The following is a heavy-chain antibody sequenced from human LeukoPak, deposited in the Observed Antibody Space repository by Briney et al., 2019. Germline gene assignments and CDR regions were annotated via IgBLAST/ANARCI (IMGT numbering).Heavy chain of an antibody. V-gene: IGHV1-69*04. CDR3: ARDYRRDGYNYIDY. Sequence: ASVKVSCKASGGTFSSYAISWVRQASGQGLEWMGRIIPILGIANYAQKFQGRVTITADKSTSTAYMELSSLRSEDTAVYYCARDYRRDGYNYIDYWGQGTLVTVSS. J-gene: IGHJ4*02. CDR2: IIPILGIA. D-gene: IGHD5-24*01. CDR1: GGTFSSYA.